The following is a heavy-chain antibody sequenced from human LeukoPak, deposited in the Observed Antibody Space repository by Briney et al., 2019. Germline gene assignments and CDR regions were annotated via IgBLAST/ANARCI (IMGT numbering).Heavy chain of an antibody. CDR1: GGSISSGGYY. J-gene: IGHJ3*02. Sequence: SETLSLTCTVSGGSISSGGYYWSWIRQHPGKGLEWIGYIHYSGSTYYNPSLKSRVTISVDTSKNQFSLKLSSVTAADTAVYYCARDRRPHYYGSGSYPVEDAFDIWGQGTMVTVSS. V-gene: IGHV4-31*03. D-gene: IGHD3-10*01. CDR3: ARDRRPHYYGSGSYPVEDAFDI. CDR2: IHYSGST.